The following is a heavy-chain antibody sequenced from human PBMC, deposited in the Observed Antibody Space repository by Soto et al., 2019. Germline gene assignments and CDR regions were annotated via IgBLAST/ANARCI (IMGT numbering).Heavy chain of an antibody. J-gene: IGHJ6*02. Sequence: LSLTCTVSNGSISDYYWTWIRQPPGKGLEWIGYVYYSGTTNYNPSLKRRITISVDTSKNQFSLKLTSVTAADTAVYYCARASMTTIAMDVWGQGTTVTVSS. CDR1: NGSISDYY. CDR2: VYYSGTT. V-gene: IGHV4-59*01. D-gene: IGHD4-17*01. CDR3: ARASMTTIAMDV.